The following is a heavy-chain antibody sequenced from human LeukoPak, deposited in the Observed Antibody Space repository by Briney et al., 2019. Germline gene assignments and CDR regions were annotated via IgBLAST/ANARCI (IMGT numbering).Heavy chain of an antibody. D-gene: IGHD1-7*01. V-gene: IGHV3-30*18. J-gene: IGHJ4*02. CDR3: AKIRVVFNWNYAYYFDY. CDR2: ISYDGSDK. CDR1: GLTFSSYG. Sequence: GRSLRLSCAASGLTFSSYGMHWVRQAPGKGLEWVAVISYDGSDKYYADSVKGRFTISGDNSANTLYLQMNSLRAEDTAVYYCAKIRVVFNWNYAYYFDYWSQGTLVTVSS.